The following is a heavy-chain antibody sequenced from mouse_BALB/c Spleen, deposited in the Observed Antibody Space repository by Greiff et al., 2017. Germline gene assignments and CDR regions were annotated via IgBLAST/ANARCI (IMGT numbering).Heavy chain of an antibody. D-gene: IGHD1-2*01. J-gene: IGHJ2*01. CDR3: ASLFTTATYYFDY. V-gene: IGHV1-69*02. Sequence: QVQLQQPGAELVKPGAPVKLSCKASGYTFTSYWMNWVKQRPGRGLEWIGRIDPSDSETHYNQKFKDKATLTVDKSSSTAYIQLSSLTSEDSAVYYCASLFTTATYYFDYWGQGTTLTVSS. CDR2: IDPSDSET. CDR1: GYTFTSYW.